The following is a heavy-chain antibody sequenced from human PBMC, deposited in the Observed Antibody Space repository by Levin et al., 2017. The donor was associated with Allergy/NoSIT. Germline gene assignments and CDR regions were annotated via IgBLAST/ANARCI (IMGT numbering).Heavy chain of an antibody. CDR3: ARADYGDPKYYYYGMDV. CDR1: GYTFTSYG. CDR2: ISAYNGNT. D-gene: IGHD4-17*01. J-gene: IGHJ6*02. Sequence: GESLKISCKASGYTFTSYGISWVRQAPGQGLEWMGWISAYNGNTNYAQKLQGRVTMTTDTSTSTAYMELRSLRSDDTAVYYCARADYGDPKYYYYGMDVWGQGTTVTVSS. V-gene: IGHV1-18*01.